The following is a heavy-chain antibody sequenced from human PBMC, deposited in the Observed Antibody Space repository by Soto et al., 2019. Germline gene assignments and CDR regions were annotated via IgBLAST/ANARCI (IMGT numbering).Heavy chain of an antibody. D-gene: IGHD1-26*01. J-gene: IGHJ6*02. CDR1: GGAFSRDT. CDR3: AALIVGANPDYYDMDV. Sequence: SVKVSCKASGGAFSRDTITWVRQAPGQGLEWVGGILPKFGTVNYAQKFQARVTITADTSTSTVYMELSSLRSTDTAVYYCAALIVGANPDYYDMDVWGQGTTVTVS. V-gene: IGHV1-69*06. CDR2: ILPKFGTV.